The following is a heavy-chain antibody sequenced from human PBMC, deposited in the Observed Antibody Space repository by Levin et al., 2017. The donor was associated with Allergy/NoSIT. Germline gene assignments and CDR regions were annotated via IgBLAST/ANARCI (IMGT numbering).Heavy chain of an antibody. Sequence: PSETLSLTCTVSGGSISSSSYYWGWIRQPPGKGLEWIGSIYYSGSTYYNPSLKSRVTISVDTSKNQFSLKLSSVTAADTAVYYCARLPEDIGYCSGGSCYSSDHYYDYYMDVWGKGTTVTVSS. J-gene: IGHJ6*03. D-gene: IGHD2-15*01. CDR2: IYYSGST. V-gene: IGHV4-39*01. CDR3: ARLPEDIGYCSGGSCYSSDHYYDYYMDV. CDR1: GGSISSSSYY.